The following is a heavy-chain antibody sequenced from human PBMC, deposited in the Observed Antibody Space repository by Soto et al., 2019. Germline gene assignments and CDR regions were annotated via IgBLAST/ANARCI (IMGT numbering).Heavy chain of an antibody. J-gene: IGHJ6*02. CDR1: GFTFSSYG. D-gene: IGHD2-21*02. CDR2: ISYDGSNK. Sequence: PGGSLRLSCAASGFTFSSYGMHWVRQAPGKGLEWVAVISYDGSNKYYADSVKGRFTISRDNSKNTLYLQMNSLRAEDTAVYYCAKGSGRVTAPRDYGMDVWGQGTTVTVSS. CDR3: AKGSGRVTAPRDYGMDV. V-gene: IGHV3-30*18.